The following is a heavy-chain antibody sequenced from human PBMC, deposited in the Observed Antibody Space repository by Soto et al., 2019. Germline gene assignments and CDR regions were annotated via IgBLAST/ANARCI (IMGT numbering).Heavy chain of an antibody. CDR1: AFTFRSYA. D-gene: IGHD3-22*01. V-gene: IGHV3-30-3*01. CDR3: ARDGIYDGSGYYGSYFDY. CDR2: ISYDGTYK. J-gene: IGHJ4*02. Sequence: GGSLRLSCAASAFTFRSYAMHWVRQAPGKGLEWVAFISYDGTYKYYVDSVKGRFTIFRDNSMNMLYLQMSSLRAEDTVVYYCARDGIYDGSGYYGSYFDYWGQGSLVTV.